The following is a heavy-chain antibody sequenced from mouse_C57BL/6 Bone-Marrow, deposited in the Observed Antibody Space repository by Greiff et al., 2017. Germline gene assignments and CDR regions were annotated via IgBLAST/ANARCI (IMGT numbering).Heavy chain of an antibody. Sequence: EVQRVESEGGLVQPGSSMKLSCTASGFTFSDYYMAWVRQVPEKGLEWVANINYDGSSTYYLDSLKSRFIIPRDNAKNILYLQLSSLKSEDTATYYCASVYYEGFAYWGQGTLVTVSA. CDR1: GFTFSDYY. CDR2: INYDGSST. CDR3: ASVYYEGFAY. D-gene: IGHD2-4*01. J-gene: IGHJ3*01. V-gene: IGHV5-16*01.